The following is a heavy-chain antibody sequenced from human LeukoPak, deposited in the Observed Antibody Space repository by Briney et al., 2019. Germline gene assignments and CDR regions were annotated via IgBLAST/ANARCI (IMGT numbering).Heavy chain of an antibody. V-gene: IGHV3-30*18. J-gene: IGHJ4*02. Sequence: PGGSLRLSCAASGFTFSSYGMHWVRQAPGKGLEWVAVISYDGSNKYYADSVKGRFTISRDNSKNTLYLQMNSLRAEDTAVYYCAKDFTISGGDYWGQGTLVTVPS. CDR1: GFTFSSYG. CDR2: ISYDGSNK. D-gene: IGHD3-3*01. CDR3: AKDFTISGGDY.